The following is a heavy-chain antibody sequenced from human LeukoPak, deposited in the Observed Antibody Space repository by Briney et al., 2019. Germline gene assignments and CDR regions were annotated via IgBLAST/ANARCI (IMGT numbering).Heavy chain of an antibody. D-gene: IGHD3-22*01. CDR2: IYYSGST. CDR3: ARDQTYYDSSGRNWFDP. V-gene: IGHV4-59*01. Sequence: SETLSLTCTVSGGSISSYYWSWIRQPPGKGLEWIGYIYYSGSTNYNPSLKSRVTISVDTSKHQFSLKLSSVTAADTAVYYCARDQTYYDSSGRNWFDPWGQGTLVTVSS. CDR1: GGSISSYY. J-gene: IGHJ5*02.